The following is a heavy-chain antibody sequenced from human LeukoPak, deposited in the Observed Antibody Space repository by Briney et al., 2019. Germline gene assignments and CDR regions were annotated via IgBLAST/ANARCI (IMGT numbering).Heavy chain of an antibody. CDR3: ARLMTTVSPHSFDF. J-gene: IGHJ4*02. CDR1: GYSFTTYW. CDR2: IYPGDSDT. V-gene: IGHV5-51*01. D-gene: IGHD4-17*01. Sequence: GESLKISCKGSGYSFTTYWIGWVRQMPGKGLEWMGIIYPGDSDTRYSPSFRGQVTISTDKSINTAYLQWSSLKASDIAIYYCARLMTTVSPHSFDFWGQGTLVTVSS.